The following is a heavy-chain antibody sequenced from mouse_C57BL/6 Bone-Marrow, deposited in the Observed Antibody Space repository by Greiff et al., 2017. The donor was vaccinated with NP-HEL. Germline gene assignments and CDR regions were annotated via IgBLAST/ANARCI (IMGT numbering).Heavy chain of an antibody. J-gene: IGHJ1*03. CDR3: ARGGYYGSSYDWYFDV. D-gene: IGHD1-1*01. Sequence: VQLKQPGAELVKPGASVKLSCKASGYTFTSYWMHWVKQRPGQGLEWIGMIHPNSGSTNYNEKFKSKATLTVDKSSSTAYMQLSSLTSEDSAVYYCARGGYYGSSYDWYFDVWGTGTTVTVSS. V-gene: IGHV1-64*01. CDR2: IHPNSGST. CDR1: GYTFTSYW.